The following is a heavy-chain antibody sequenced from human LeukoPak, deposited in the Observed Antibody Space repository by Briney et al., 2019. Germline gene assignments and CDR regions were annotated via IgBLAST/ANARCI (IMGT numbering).Heavy chain of an antibody. Sequence: GGSLRLSCAASGFTFSSYAMHWVRQAPGKGLEYVSAISSNGGSTYYANSVKGRFTISRDNSKNTLYLRMGSLRAEDMAVYYCARRDGYNDYWGQGTLVTVSS. J-gene: IGHJ4*02. D-gene: IGHD5-24*01. V-gene: IGHV3-64*01. CDR2: ISSNGGST. CDR3: ARRDGYNDY. CDR1: GFTFSSYA.